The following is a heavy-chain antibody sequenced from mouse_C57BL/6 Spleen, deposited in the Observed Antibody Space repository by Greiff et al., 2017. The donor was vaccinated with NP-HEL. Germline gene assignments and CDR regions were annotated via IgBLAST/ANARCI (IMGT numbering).Heavy chain of an antibody. CDR1: GYTFTSYW. J-gene: IGHJ1*03. CDR2: IYPGSGST. Sequence: VQLQQSGAELVKPGASVKMSCKASGYTFTSYWITWVKQRPGQGLEWIGDIYPGSGSTNYNEKFKSKATLTVDTSSSTAYMQLSSLTSEDSAVYYCASSYYDYWYFDVWGTGTTVTVSS. CDR3: ASSYYDYWYFDV. V-gene: IGHV1-55*01. D-gene: IGHD2-4*01.